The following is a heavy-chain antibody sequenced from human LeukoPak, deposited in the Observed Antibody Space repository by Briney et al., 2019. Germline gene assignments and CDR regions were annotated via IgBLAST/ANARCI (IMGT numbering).Heavy chain of an antibody. Sequence: PSETLSLTCTLSGGSISSSSYYWGWIRQPPGKGLEWIGSIYYSGSTYYNLSLKRRVTISVDTSKNLFSLKLSSVTAADTAVYYCARRPSLYCSSTSCSSNYYFDYWGQGTLVTVSS. CDR2: IYYSGST. CDR3: ARRPSLYCSSTSCSSNYYFDY. V-gene: IGHV4-39*01. D-gene: IGHD2-2*01. CDR1: GGSISSSSYY. J-gene: IGHJ4*02.